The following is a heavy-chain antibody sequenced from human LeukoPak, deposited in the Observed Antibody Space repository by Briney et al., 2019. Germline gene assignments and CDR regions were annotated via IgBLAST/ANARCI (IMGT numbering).Heavy chain of an antibody. J-gene: IGHJ5*02. CDR2: IYYSGNT. Sequence: SETLSLTCSVSGGSLSNYYWSWIRQPPGKGLEWIGKIYYSGNTKYSPSLESRVTISVDTSKNQFSLKLSSVTAADTAVYYCALYQLLWGVASWGQGTLVTVSS. CDR1: GGSLSNYY. V-gene: IGHV4-59*12. D-gene: IGHD2-2*01. CDR3: ALYQLLWGVAS.